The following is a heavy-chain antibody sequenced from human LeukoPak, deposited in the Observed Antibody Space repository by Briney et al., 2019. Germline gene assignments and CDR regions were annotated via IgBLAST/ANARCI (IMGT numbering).Heavy chain of an antibody. CDR3: ARDSGPLLYYYDSPYYFDY. J-gene: IGHJ4*02. V-gene: IGHV4-39*07. Sequence: PSETLSLTCTVSGGSISSSSYYWGWIRQPPGKGLEWIGSIYYSGSTYYNPSLKSRVTISVDTSKNQFSLKLNSVTAADTAVYYCARDSGPLLYYYDSPYYFDYWGQGTLVTVSS. D-gene: IGHD3-22*01. CDR2: IYYSGST. CDR1: GGSISSSSYY.